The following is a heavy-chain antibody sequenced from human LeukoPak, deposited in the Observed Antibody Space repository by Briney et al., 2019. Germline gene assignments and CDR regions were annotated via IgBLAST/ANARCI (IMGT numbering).Heavy chain of an antibody. CDR2: IKQDGSNK. Sequence: GGSLRLSCAASGFAFSRYWMSWVRQAPGRGLEWVANIKQDGSNKYYADSVKGRFTISRDNSKNTLYLQMNSLRAEDTAVYYCAKDRRSGYYGSFDYWGQGTLVTVSS. CDR1: GFAFSRYW. CDR3: AKDRRSGYYGSFDY. J-gene: IGHJ4*02. V-gene: IGHV3-7*01. D-gene: IGHD3-3*01.